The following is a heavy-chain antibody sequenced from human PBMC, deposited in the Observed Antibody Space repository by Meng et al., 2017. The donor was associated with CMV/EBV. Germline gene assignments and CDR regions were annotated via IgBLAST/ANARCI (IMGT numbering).Heavy chain of an antibody. J-gene: IGHJ1*01. V-gene: IGHV1-69*05. CDR1: GGTFSSYA. CDR3: VRSYCSSTSCYIPPEYFQH. CDR2: IIPIFGTA. D-gene: IGHD2-2*02. Sequence: SVKVSCKASGGTFSSYAISWVRQAPGQGLEWMGGIIPIFGTANYAQKFQGRVTITTDESTSTAYMGLSNLRSEDTAVYYCVRSYCSSTSCYIPPEYFQHWGQGTLVTVSS.